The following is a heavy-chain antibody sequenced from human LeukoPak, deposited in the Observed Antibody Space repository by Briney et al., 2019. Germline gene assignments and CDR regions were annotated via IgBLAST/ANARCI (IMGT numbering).Heavy chain of an antibody. V-gene: IGHV4-59*01. CDR3: ARDTHCDFWSGPLRYYYMDV. CDR2: IYYSGST. Sequence: SETLSLTCTVSGGSISSYYWSWIRQPPGKGLEWIGYIYYSGSTNYNPSLKSRVTISVDTSKNQFSLKLSSVTAADTAVYYCARDTHCDFWSGPLRYYYMDVWGKGTTVTVSS. CDR1: GGSISSYY. J-gene: IGHJ6*03. D-gene: IGHD3-3*01.